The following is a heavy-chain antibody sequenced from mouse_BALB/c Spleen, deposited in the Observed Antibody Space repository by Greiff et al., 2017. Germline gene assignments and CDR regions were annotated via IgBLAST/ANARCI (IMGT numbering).Heavy chain of an antibody. V-gene: IGHV5-17*02. Sequence: EVQLVESGGGLVQPGGSRKLSCAASGFTFSSFGMHWVRQAPEKGLEWVAYISSGSSTIYYADTVKGRFTISRDNPKNTLFLQMTSLRSEDTAMYYCARSAIYYYGSSYAMDYWGQGTSVTVSS. CDR3: ARSAIYYYGSSYAMDY. CDR2: ISSGSSTI. CDR1: GFTFSSFG. J-gene: IGHJ4*01. D-gene: IGHD1-1*01.